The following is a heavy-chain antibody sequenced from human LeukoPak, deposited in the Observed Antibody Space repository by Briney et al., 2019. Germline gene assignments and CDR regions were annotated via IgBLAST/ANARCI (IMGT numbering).Heavy chain of an antibody. Sequence: PGGSLRLSCAASGFTFSSSWIHWVRQAPGKGLEWVSAISGSGGATYHADADSVKGRFAISRDNSKNALYLEINNLRAEDTAVYYCAKDGYNYDSSGHFDYWGQGTLVTVSS. CDR1: GFTFSSSW. J-gene: IGHJ4*02. V-gene: IGHV3-23*01. D-gene: IGHD3-22*01. CDR2: ISGSGGAT. CDR3: AKDGYNYDSSGHFDY.